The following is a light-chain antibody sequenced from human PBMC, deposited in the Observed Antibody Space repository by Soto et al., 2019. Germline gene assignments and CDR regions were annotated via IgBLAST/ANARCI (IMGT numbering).Light chain of an antibody. CDR1: QSVSSSY. V-gene: IGKV3-20*01. CDR2: GAS. Sequence: EIVLTQSPGTLSLSPGERATLSCRASQSVSSSYLAWYQQKPGQAPRLLIYGASSRATGIPNRFSGSGSGTDFTLTISRLEPEDFAVYYCQQYGSSPPRLTFGGGPRWIS. CDR3: QQYGSSPPRLT. J-gene: IGKJ4*01.